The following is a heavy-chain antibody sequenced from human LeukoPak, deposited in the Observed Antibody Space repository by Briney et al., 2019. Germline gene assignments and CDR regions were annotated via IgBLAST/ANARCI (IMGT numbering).Heavy chain of an antibody. J-gene: IGHJ5*02. D-gene: IGHD5-24*01. CDR2: ISGSSSAI. CDR3: VRDRTLGVRDGFILA. V-gene: IGHV3-48*01. Sequence: GGSLRLSRAASGFTFSAYNMIWVRQAPGKGLEWLSYISGSSSAIYYADSVQGRFTISRDNAKNSLSLQMSSLRVEDTAVYYCVRDRTLGVRDGFILAWGQGTLVTVSS. CDR1: GFTFSAYN.